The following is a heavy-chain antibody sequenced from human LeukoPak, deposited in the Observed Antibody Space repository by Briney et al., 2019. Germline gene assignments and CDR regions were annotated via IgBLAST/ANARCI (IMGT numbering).Heavy chain of an antibody. CDR2: IIPIFGTA. V-gene: IGHV1-69*01. Sequence: GSSVKVSCKASGGTFSSYATSWVRQAPGQGLEWMGGIIPIFGTANYAQKFQCRVTITADESTSTAYMELSSLRSEDTAVYYCARDGKITIFGVVINNWFDPWGQGTLVTVSS. CDR3: ARDGKITIFGVVINNWFDP. CDR1: GGTFSSYA. J-gene: IGHJ5*02. D-gene: IGHD3-3*01.